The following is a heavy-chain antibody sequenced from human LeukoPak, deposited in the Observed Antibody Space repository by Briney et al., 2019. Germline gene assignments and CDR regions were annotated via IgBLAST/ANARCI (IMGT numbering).Heavy chain of an antibody. J-gene: IGHJ4*02. CDR1: GXTFRNYW. D-gene: IGHD4-17*01. Sequence: GGSLRLSWAASGXTFRNYWLHWVRQAPGKGLVSVSRINSDGSTTRYAYSVRGRFTISRDNAKNTLYLQMNSLRAEDTAMYYCARDPDNYGDYQRGSDGQGYWGQGTLVTVSS. V-gene: IGHV3-74*01. CDR2: INSDGSTT. CDR3: ARDPDNYGDYQRGSDGQGY.